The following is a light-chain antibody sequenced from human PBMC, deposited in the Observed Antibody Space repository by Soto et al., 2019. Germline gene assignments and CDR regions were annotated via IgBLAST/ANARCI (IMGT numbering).Light chain of an antibody. J-gene: IGKJ4*01. CDR2: GPS. CDR3: QQFHTWPLS. V-gene: IGKV3-15*01. CDR1: QSVTTN. Sequence: EIVMTQSPATLSVSPGERATLTCRASQSVTTNLAWYQQKPGQPPRLLIDGPSTRAAGVPARFSGGGSGTDFTLTISSLQSDDFALYYCQQFHTWPLSFGGGTKVEIK.